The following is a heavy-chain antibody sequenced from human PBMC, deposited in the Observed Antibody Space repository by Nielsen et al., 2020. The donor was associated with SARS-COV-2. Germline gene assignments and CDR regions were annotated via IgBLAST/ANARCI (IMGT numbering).Heavy chain of an antibody. CDR2: INPSGGST. D-gene: IGHD5-18*01. V-gene: IGHV1-46*01. CDR3: ASGYSYGRYYYYGMDV. Sequence: ASVKVSCKASGYTFTSYYMHWVRQAPGQGLEWMGIINPSGGSTSYAQKFQGRVTMTRDTSTSTAYMELSSLRSEDTAVYYCASGYSYGRYYYYGMDVWGQGTTVTVSS. J-gene: IGHJ6*02. CDR1: GYTFTSYY.